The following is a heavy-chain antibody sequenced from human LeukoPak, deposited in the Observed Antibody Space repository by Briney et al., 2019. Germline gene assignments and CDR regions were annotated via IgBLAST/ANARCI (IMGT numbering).Heavy chain of an antibody. CDR1: GGSISGYY. CDR2: IYYSGST. CDR3: ARTSSWYYFDY. V-gene: IGHV4-31*03. Sequence: SETLSLTCTVSGGSISGYYWSWIRQHPGKGLEWIGYIYYSGSTYYNPSLKSRVTISVDTSKNQFSLKLSSVTAADTAVYYCARTSSWYYFDYWGQGTLVTVSS. D-gene: IGHD6-13*01. J-gene: IGHJ4*02.